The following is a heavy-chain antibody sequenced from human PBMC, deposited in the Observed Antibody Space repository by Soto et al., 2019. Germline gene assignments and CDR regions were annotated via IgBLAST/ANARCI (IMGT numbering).Heavy chain of an antibody. D-gene: IGHD2-2*01. J-gene: IGHJ6*02. CDR2: IIPISGTA. CDR3: ARSQGSSTSLEIYYYYYYGMDV. CDR1: GGTFSSYA. Sequence: QVQLVQSGAEVKKPGSSVKVSCKASGGTFSSYAISWVRQAPGQGLEWMGGIIPISGTANYAQKFQGRGTITADESTRSAYMGLSSLRSEDTAVYYCARSQGSSTSLEIYYYYYYGMDVWGQGTTVTVSS. V-gene: IGHV1-69*01.